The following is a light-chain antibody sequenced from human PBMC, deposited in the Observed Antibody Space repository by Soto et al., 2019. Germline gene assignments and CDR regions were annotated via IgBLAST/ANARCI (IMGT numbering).Light chain of an antibody. V-gene: IGKV1-39*01. Sequence: DIQLTQSPSSLSASVGDTVTITCRASQTVSRYLNWYQQKSGTAPTLLIYAASTLHTGVPSRFSGRGSGTDVTLTINNLQREDFADYYCHQTDSNLWTFGQGNKVDI. CDR3: HQTDSNLWT. J-gene: IGKJ1*01. CDR2: AAS. CDR1: QTVSRY.